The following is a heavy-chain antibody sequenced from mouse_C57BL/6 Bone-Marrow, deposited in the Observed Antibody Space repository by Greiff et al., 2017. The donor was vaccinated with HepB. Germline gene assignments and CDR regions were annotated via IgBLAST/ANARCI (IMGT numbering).Heavy chain of an antibody. J-gene: IGHJ2*01. V-gene: IGHV1-61*01. CDR3: ARWGTAQATGYFDY. CDR1: GYTFTSYW. Sequence: QVQLQQPGAELVRPGSSVKLSCKASGYTFTSYWMDWVKQRPGQGLEWIGNIYPSDSETHYNQKFKDKATLTVDKSSSTAYMQLSSLTSEDSAVYYCARWGTAQATGYFDYWGQGTTLTVSS. CDR2: IYPSDSET. D-gene: IGHD3-2*02.